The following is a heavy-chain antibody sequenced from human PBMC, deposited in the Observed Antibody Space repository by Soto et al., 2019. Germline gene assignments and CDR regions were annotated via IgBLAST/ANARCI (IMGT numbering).Heavy chain of an antibody. J-gene: IGHJ1*01. CDR1: GGSISSGGYY. Sequence: QVQLQESGPGLVKPSQTLSLTCTVSGGSISSGGYYWSWIRRHPGKGLEWIGYIYYSGSTYYNPSLKSRVTVSVDTSKNQFSLKLSSVTAADTAVYYCAKNGYYYDSSGYPDAEYFQHWGQGTLVTVSS. D-gene: IGHD3-22*01. V-gene: IGHV4-31*03. CDR2: IYYSGST. CDR3: AKNGYYYDSSGYPDAEYFQH.